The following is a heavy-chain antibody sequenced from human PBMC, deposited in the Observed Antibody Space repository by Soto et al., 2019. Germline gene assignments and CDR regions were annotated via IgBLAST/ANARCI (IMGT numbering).Heavy chain of an antibody. CDR2: INPNSGGT. Sequence: ASVKVSCKTSGFTFTMFYMHWVRQAPGQGLEWMGWINPNSGGTKSAQKFQGRVTMTRDTSINTAYMELSRLRSDDTAVYYCARRKGDYYDSSGYHYYFDYWGQGTLVTVSS. V-gene: IGHV1-2*02. J-gene: IGHJ4*02. CDR1: GFTFTMFY. D-gene: IGHD3-22*01. CDR3: ARRKGDYYDSSGYHYYFDY.